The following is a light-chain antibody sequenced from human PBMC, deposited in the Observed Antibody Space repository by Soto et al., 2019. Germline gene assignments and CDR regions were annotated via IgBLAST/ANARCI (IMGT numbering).Light chain of an antibody. CDR1: SSDVGGYNS. V-gene: IGLV2-8*01. CDR2: EVI. J-gene: IGLJ2*01. CDR3: SSYSGSDNFVV. Sequence: QSALTQPASVSGSPGQSITISCTGTSSDVGGYNSVSWYRQDPGKAPKLMIYEVIKRPSGVPDRFSGSKSGNTASLTVSGLHAEDEADYYCSSYSGSDNFVVFGGGTKLTVL.